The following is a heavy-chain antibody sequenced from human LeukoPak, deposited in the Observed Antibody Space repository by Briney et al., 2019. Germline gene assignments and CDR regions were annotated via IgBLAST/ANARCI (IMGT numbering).Heavy chain of an antibody. CDR2: VSYDGSWD. CDR1: GFTFSNYA. CDR3: TREERGYIPAF. D-gene: IGHD3-16*02. J-gene: IGHJ4*02. V-gene: IGHV3-30*01. Sequence: GRSLRLSCAASGFTFSNYAMHWVRQTPGKGLEWVAFVSYDGSWDSHSDSVKGRFTISRDDSKNTLYLQMTRLRAEDTAVYYCTREERGYIPAFWGQGTLVSVSS.